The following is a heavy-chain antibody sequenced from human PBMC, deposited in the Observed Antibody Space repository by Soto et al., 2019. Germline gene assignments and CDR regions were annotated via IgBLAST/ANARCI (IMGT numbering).Heavy chain of an antibody. J-gene: IGHJ5*02. D-gene: IGHD6-6*01. CDR3: AREDAARIERWFDA. V-gene: IGHV4-31*11. CDR2: IYSSGSP. Sequence: QVQLQESGPRLVKPSQTLSLSCAVSGGSIISASYSWNWIRQSTGRGLEWIGHIYSSGSPYYNPSLKRRVSISVDSSSNQFSLKLTSVTAADTAVYFCAREDAARIERWFDAWGQGILVTVSS. CDR1: GGSIISASYS.